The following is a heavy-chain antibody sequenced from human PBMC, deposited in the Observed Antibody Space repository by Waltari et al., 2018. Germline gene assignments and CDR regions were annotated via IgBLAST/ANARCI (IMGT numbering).Heavy chain of an antibody. V-gene: IGHV3-20*04. CDR3: ARYLNWGLPRFDN. CDR2: ITWNGGSI. D-gene: IGHD3-16*01. Sequence: EVQLAESGGAVVRPGGSLRLTCVASGFKFNDYGMSWVRRVQGKGLEWVSGITWNGGSISYSDSVKGRFTINRDNDKNSLSLQMTSLRVEDTALYYCARYLNWGLPRFDNWGQGTQVTVSS. J-gene: IGHJ4*02. CDR1: GFKFNDYG.